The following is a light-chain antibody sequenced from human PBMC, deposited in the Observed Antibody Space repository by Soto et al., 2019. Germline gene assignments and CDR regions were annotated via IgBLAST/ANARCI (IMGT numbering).Light chain of an antibody. Sequence: QPVLTQSPSASASLGASVKLTCTLSSGHSSYAIAWHQQQPEKGPRDLMKLNSDGSHSKGDGIPDRFSGSSSGAERYLTISSLQSEDEADYYCQTWGTGPYGVFGGGTKLTVL. CDR1: SGHSSYA. CDR2: LNSDGSH. V-gene: IGLV4-69*01. J-gene: IGLJ3*02. CDR3: QTWGTGPYGV.